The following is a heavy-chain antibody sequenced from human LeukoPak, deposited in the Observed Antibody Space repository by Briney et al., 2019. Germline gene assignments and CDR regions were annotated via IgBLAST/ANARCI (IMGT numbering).Heavy chain of an antibody. V-gene: IGHV3-30*18. J-gene: IGHJ6*02. CDR2: ISYDGSNK. D-gene: IGHD6-13*01. CDR1: GFTFSSYG. Sequence: PGGSLRLSCAASGFTFSSYGMHWVRQAPGKGLEWVAVISYDGSNKYYADSVKGRFTISRDNSKNTLYLQMNSLRAEDTAVYYCAKTTDHIAAADYYYYGMDVWGQGTTVTVSS. CDR3: AKTTDHIAAADYYYYGMDV.